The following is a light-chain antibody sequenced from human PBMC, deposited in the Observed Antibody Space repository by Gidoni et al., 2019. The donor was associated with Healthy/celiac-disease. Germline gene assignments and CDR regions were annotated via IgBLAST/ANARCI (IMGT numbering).Light chain of an antibody. Sequence: EIVLTQSPATLSLSPGERATLSCRASQSVSSYLAWYQQKPGQAPRLLIYDASNRATGIPARFSGSGSGTDFTLTISSLEPEDFAVYYCQQRSNWPPYMYTFXQXTKLXIK. V-gene: IGKV3-11*01. CDR2: DAS. CDR3: QQRSNWPPYMYT. CDR1: QSVSSY. J-gene: IGKJ2*01.